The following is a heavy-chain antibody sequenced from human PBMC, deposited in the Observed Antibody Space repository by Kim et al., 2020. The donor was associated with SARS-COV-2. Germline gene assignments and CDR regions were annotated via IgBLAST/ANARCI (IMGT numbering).Heavy chain of an antibody. J-gene: IGHJ4*02. Sequence: NYAQKLQGRVTMTTDTSTSTAYMELRSLRSDDTAVYYCARATTVTTGGDYWGQGTLVTVSS. V-gene: IGHV1-18*01. CDR3: ARATTVTTGGDY. D-gene: IGHD4-17*01.